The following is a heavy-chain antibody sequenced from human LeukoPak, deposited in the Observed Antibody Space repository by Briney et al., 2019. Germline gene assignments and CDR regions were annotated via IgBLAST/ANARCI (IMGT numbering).Heavy chain of an antibody. D-gene: IGHD4-17*01. CDR1: GYTLTELS. CDR3: ATDQGYGDYVFDY. Sequence: GASVKASCKVSGYTLTELSMHWVRQAPGKGLEWMGGFDPEDGETIYAQKFQGRVTMTEDTSTDTAYMELSSLRSEDTAVYYCATDQGYGDYVFDYWGQGTLVTVSS. CDR2: FDPEDGET. J-gene: IGHJ4*02. V-gene: IGHV1-24*01.